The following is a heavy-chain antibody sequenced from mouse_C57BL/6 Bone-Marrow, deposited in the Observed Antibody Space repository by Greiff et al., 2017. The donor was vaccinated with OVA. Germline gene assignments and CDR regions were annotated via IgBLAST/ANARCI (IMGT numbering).Heavy chain of an antibody. V-gene: IGHV1-55*01. CDR3: ARGRETSTYGNFAMDY. CDR1: GYTFTSYW. J-gene: IGHJ4*01. D-gene: IGHD2-1*01. Sequence: VQLQQPGAELVKPGASVKMSCKASGYTFTSYWITWVKQRPGQGLEWIGDIYPGSGSTNYNEKFKSKATLTVDTSSSTAYMQLSSLTSEDSAVYYCARGRETSTYGNFAMDYWGQGTSVTVSS. CDR2: IYPGSGST.